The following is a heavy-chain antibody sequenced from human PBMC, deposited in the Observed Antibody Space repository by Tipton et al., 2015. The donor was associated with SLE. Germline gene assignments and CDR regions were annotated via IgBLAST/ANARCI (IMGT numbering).Heavy chain of an antibody. J-gene: IGHJ3*02. D-gene: IGHD6-13*01. V-gene: IGHV4-30-2*05. CDR1: GGSISSGGYS. CDR2: IYHSGST. CDR3: ATDGAAAGFDAFDI. Sequence: TLSLTCAVSGGSISSGGYSWSWIRQPPGKGLEWIGYIYHSGSTYYNPSLKSRVTISVDTSKNQFSLRLSSVTAADTAVYYCATDGAAAGFDAFDIWGQGTMVAVSS.